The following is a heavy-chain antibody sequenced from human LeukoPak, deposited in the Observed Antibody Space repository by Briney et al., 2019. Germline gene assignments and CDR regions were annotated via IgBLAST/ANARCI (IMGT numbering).Heavy chain of an antibody. J-gene: IGHJ4*02. D-gene: IGHD6-19*01. CDR1: GFTFSSYG. CDR2: ISYDGSNK. V-gene: IGHV3-30*03. CDR3: ARGGEGYSSGWFDY. Sequence: GRSLRLSCAASGFTFSSYGMHWVRQAPGKGLEWVAVISYDGSNKYYADSVKGRFTISRDNSKNTLYLQMNSLRAEDTAVYYCARGGEGYSSGWFDYWGQGTLVTVSS.